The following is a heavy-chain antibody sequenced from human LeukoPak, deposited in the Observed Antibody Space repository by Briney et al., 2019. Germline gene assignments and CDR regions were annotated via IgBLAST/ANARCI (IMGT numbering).Heavy chain of an antibody. D-gene: IGHD2-15*01. Sequence: PGGSLRLSCAASGFTLSSYWMHWFRQAPGKELEGVSDISSSGRTIYYAASVKGRFTISRDNAKNSLFLQMNSLRAEDTAVYYCARVAATLYRGCFDFWGQGTLVTVSS. V-gene: IGHV3-48*04. J-gene: IGHJ5*01. CDR2: ISSSGRTI. CDR1: GFTLSSYW. CDR3: ARVAATLYRGCFDF.